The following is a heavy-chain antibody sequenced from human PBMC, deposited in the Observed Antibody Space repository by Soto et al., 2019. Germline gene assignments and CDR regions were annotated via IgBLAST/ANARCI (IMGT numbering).Heavy chain of an antibody. V-gene: IGHV1-69*13. Sequence: SVKVSCKASGGTFISYAISWVRQAPGQGLEWMGGIIPIFGTANYAQKFQGRVTITADESTSTAYMELSSLRSEDTAVYYCARVNIGEEDTQWWFDPWGQGTLVTVSS. CDR2: IIPIFGTA. CDR3: ARVNIGEEDTQWWFDP. CDR1: GGTFISYA. D-gene: IGHD3-10*01. J-gene: IGHJ5*02.